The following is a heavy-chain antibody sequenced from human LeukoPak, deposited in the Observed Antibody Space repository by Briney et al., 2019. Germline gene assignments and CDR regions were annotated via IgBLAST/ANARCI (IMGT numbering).Heavy chain of an antibody. J-gene: IGHJ5*02. CDR3: AKDRRVRGVIDNNWFDP. Sequence: GGSLRLSCAASGSTFSSYAMSWVRQAPGKGLEWVSATSGSGGSTYYADSVKGRFTISRDNSKNTLYLQMNSLRAEDTAVYYCAKDRRVRGVIDNNWFDPWGQGTLVTVSS. V-gene: IGHV3-23*01. CDR2: TSGSGGST. D-gene: IGHD3-10*01. CDR1: GSTFSSYA.